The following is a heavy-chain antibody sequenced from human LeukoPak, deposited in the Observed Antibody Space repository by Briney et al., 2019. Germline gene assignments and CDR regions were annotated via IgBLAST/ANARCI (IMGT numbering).Heavy chain of an antibody. CDR1: GGSISSGDYY. D-gene: IGHD3-3*01. CDR3: ARLYYDFWSGYLPYFDY. J-gene: IGHJ4*02. Sequence: KTSQTLSLTCTVSGGSISSGDYYWSWIRQPPGKGLEWIGYIYYSGSTYYNPSLKSRVTISVDTSKNQFPLKLSSVTAADTAVYYCARLYYDFWSGYLPYFDYWGQGTLVTVSS. V-gene: IGHV4-30-4*01. CDR2: IYYSGST.